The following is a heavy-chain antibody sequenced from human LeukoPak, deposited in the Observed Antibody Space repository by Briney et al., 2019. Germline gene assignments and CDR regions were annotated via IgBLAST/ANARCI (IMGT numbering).Heavy chain of an antibody. CDR2: IWYDGSNK. Sequence: PGGSLRLSCAASGFTFDDYGMHWVRQAPGKGLEWVAVIWYDGSNKYYADSVKGRFTISRDNSKNTLYLQMNSLRAEDTAVYYCARENDAFDIWGQGTMVTVSS. V-gene: IGHV3-33*08. CDR3: ARENDAFDI. CDR1: GFTFDDYG. J-gene: IGHJ3*02.